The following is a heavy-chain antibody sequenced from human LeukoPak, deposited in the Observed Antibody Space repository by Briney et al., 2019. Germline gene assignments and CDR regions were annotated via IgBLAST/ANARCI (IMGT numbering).Heavy chain of an antibody. D-gene: IGHD3-10*01. CDR2: IYHSGST. Sequence: PSETLSLTCAVSGGSISSGGYSWSWIRQPPGKGLEWIGYIYHSGSTYYNPSLKSRVTISVDRSKNQFSLKLSSVTAADTAVYYCARADYGSGSYFDYWGQGTLVTVSS. V-gene: IGHV4-30-2*01. CDR1: GGSISSGGYS. J-gene: IGHJ4*02. CDR3: ARADYGSGSYFDY.